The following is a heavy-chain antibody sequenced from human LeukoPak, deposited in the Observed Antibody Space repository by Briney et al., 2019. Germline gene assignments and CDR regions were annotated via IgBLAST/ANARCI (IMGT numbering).Heavy chain of an antibody. CDR1: GFTFSSYW. J-gene: IGHJ4*02. CDR3: AKDTRCGSFDY. D-gene: IGHD1-26*01. CDR2: ISYAGSNK. V-gene: IGHV3-30*18. Sequence: GGSLTLSCAASGFTFSSYWMTWVRQAPGTGLEWVAVISYAGSNKYYADSVKGRFTISRDNSKNTLYLQMNSLRAEDTAVYYCAKDTRCGSFDYWGQGTLVTVSS.